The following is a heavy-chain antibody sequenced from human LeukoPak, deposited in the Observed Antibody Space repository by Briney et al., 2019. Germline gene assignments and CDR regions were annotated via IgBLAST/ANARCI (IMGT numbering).Heavy chain of an antibody. V-gene: IGHV1-46*01. D-gene: IGHD1-1*01. Sequence: GASVKVSCKASGYRFTSQYVHWVRQAPGQGLEWMGIINSTGGSTRNAQKFQGRFSMTGDTSTSTVYMELSRLRSEDTAVYYCASFYNTNDALDIWGQGTMVTVSS. CDR1: GYRFTSQY. J-gene: IGHJ3*02. CDR2: INSTGGST. CDR3: ASFYNTNDALDI.